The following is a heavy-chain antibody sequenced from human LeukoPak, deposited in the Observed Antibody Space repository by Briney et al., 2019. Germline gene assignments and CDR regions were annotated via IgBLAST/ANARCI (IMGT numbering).Heavy chain of an antibody. CDR2: IYSGGST. CDR1: GFTVSSNY. Sequence: PGGSLRLSCAASGFTVSSNYMSWVRQAPGKGLEWVSVIYSGGSTYYADSVKGRFTISRDDSKNTAYLQMNSLKTEDTAVYYCTSDSSGYYYFDYWGQGTLVTVSS. D-gene: IGHD3-22*01. J-gene: IGHJ4*02. CDR3: TSDSSGYYYFDY. V-gene: IGHV3-66*01.